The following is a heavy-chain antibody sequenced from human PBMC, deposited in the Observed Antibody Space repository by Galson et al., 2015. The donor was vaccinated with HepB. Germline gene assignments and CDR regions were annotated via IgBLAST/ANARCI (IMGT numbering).Heavy chain of an antibody. J-gene: IGHJ3*02. Sequence: SVKVSCKASGGTFSSYAISWVRQAPGQGLEWMGGIIPIFGTANYAQKFQGRVTITADESTSTAYMELSSLRSEDTAVYYCARGRSPYYYDSSGTDAFDIWGKETMVTVSS. CDR1: GGTFSSYA. D-gene: IGHD3-22*01. CDR3: ARGRSPYYYDSSGTDAFDI. V-gene: IGHV1-69*13. CDR2: IIPIFGTA.